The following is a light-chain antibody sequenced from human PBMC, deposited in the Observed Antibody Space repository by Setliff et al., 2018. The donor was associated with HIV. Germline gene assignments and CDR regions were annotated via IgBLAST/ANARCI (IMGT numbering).Light chain of an antibody. Sequence: QSVLTQPASVSGSPGQSITISCTGTSSDIGGYNYVSWYQQHPGKAPKLMIYDVSNRPSGVSDRFSGSKSGNTASLTISGLQAEDEADYYCCSFAGSNTYVFGPGTKVTVL. CDR1: SSDIGGYNY. V-gene: IGLV2-14*03. CDR3: CSFAGSNTYV. CDR2: DVS. J-gene: IGLJ1*01.